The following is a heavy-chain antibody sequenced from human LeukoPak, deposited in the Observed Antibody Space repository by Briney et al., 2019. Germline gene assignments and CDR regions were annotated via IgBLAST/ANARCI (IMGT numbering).Heavy chain of an antibody. Sequence: PGGSLRLSCAASGFTFSSYAMSWVRQAPGKGLEWVSAISGSGGSTYYADSVKGRFTISRDNSKNTLYLQMNSLRAEDTAVYYCARYGSGSYSKYYFDYWGQGTLVTVSS. CDR1: GFTFSSYA. CDR3: ARYGSGSYSKYYFDY. V-gene: IGHV3-23*01. CDR2: ISGSGGST. J-gene: IGHJ4*02. D-gene: IGHD3-10*01.